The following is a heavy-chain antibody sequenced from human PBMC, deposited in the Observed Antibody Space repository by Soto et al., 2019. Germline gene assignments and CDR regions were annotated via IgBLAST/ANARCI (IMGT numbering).Heavy chain of an antibody. D-gene: IGHD1-20*01. J-gene: IGHJ3*02. Sequence: GGTLRLCCAASGFTFYSYAMSWVRQAPGKGLEWVSTIGSVGGDTYYADSVKGRFTISRDDSKNTLLLQMNSLRAEDTAVYYCVKDRMAYNSVWDPFDIWGQGTMVTVS. CDR3: VKDRMAYNSVWDPFDI. CDR2: IGSVGGDT. CDR1: GFTFYSYA. V-gene: IGHV3-23*01.